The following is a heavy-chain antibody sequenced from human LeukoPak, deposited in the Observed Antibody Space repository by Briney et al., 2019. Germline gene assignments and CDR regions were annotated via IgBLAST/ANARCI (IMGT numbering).Heavy chain of an antibody. Sequence: SETLSLTCAVYGGSFSGYYWGWIRQPPGKGLEWIGEINHSGSTNYNPSLKSRVTISVDTSKNQFSLKLSSVTAADTAVYYCARLENTQDIVVVPAASPNWFDPWGQGTLVTVSS. V-gene: IGHV4-34*01. D-gene: IGHD2-2*01. J-gene: IGHJ5*02. CDR1: GGSFSGYY. CDR3: ARLENTQDIVVVPAASPNWFDP. CDR2: INHSGST.